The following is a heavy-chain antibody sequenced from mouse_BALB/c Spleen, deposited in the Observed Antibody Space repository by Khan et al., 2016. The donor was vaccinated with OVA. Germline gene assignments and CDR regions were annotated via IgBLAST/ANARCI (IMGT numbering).Heavy chain of an antibody. CDR3: ARSLVDYHAMDY. V-gene: IGHV5-9-3*01. D-gene: IGHD2-2*01. J-gene: IGHJ4*01. CDR1: GFTFSSYA. CDR2: ISTGGHYT. Sequence: EVELVESGGGLVKPGGSLKLSCSASGFTFSSYAMSWVRQTPEKRLECVATISTGGHYTFYPDSVKGRFTISRDNAKNTLYLQMSSLRSEDTAMYYCARSLVDYHAMDYWGQGTSVTGSS.